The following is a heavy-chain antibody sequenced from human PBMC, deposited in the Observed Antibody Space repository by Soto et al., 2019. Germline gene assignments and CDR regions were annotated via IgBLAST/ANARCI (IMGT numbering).Heavy chain of an antibody. CDR3: AKEVGNWNYIYSYHYMDV. CDR1: GFTFNNYA. CDR2: ITGGGSNT. J-gene: IGHJ6*03. V-gene: IGHV3-23*01. D-gene: IGHD1-7*01. Sequence: GGSLRLSCAASGFTFNNYAMSWVRQAPGKGLEWVSAITGGGSNTYYADSVKGRFTISRDQSKSTLHLQMNSLRVEDTAVYFCAKEVGNWNYIYSYHYMDVWGKGTRVTVSS.